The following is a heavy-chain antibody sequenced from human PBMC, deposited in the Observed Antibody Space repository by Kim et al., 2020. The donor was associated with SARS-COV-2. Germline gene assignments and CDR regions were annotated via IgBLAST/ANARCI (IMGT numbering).Heavy chain of an antibody. Sequence: GGSLRLSCAASGFSFNNYDMRWVRQAPGKGLEWVALISYEGGKKYYADSLKGRFTISRDSSKNTLYLQMNSLRPEDTAVYFCAKDKWFFMITFEGESGDVDVWGQRTTLTVSS. J-gene: IGHJ6*02. CDR3: AKDKWFFMITFEGESGDVDV. CDR1: GFSFNNYD. V-gene: IGHV3-30*18. CDR2: ISYEGGKK. D-gene: IGHD3-16*01.